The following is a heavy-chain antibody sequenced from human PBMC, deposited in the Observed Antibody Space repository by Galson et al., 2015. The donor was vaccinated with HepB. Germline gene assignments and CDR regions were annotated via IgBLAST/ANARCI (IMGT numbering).Heavy chain of an antibody. V-gene: IGHV1-69*13. J-gene: IGHJ6*02. CDR1: GDTFNNYG. Sequence: SVKVSCKASGDTFNNYGISWVRQAPGQGLEWMGRIIPIFHSPNYAQRFQGRVTITADESTSTVYMVLSSLRSEDTAVYYCARVGYDSGAFYNHYAMDVWGQGTTVTASS. D-gene: IGHD3-22*01. CDR2: IIPIFHSP. CDR3: ARVGYDSGAFYNHYAMDV.